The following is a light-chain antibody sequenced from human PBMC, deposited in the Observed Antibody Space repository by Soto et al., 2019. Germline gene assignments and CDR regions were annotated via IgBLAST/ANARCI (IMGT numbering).Light chain of an antibody. V-gene: IGKV1-5*03. CDR1: KPIRSW. CDR2: KAS. J-gene: IGKJ1*01. CDR3: QHYNRYSEA. Sequence: DIQMTQSPSTLSGSVGNIVTITCRASKPIRSWLAWYQQKPGKAPKLLIYKASTLKSGVPSRISGSGSGTEFTISISSLQPYAFATYYCQHYNRYSEAFRQGTKVEL.